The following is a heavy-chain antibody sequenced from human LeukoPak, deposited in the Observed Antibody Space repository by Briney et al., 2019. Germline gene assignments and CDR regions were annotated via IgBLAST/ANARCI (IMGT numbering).Heavy chain of an antibody. J-gene: IGHJ4*02. CDR3: ARDPNREWLVQDY. V-gene: IGHV3-30*04. Sequence: GRSLRLSCAPSGFTFGDDALSWVRQAPGKGLEWVAVISYDGSNKYYADSVKGRFTISRDNSKNTLYLQMNSLRAEDTAVYYCARDPNREWLVQDYWGQGTLVTVSS. CDR2: ISYDGSNK. D-gene: IGHD6-19*01. CDR1: GFTFGDDA.